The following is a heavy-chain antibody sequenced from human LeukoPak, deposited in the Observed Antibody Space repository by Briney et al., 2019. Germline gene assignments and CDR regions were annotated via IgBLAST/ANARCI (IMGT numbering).Heavy chain of an antibody. CDR3: AKGDSGYDFPPYYYYHMDV. CDR2: MSYDGSNK. Sequence: QAGGSLILSCAASGFSFSSYAMSWVRQAPGKGLEWVAVMSYDGSNKYYAGSVKGRFTISRDNSKNTLYLQMTSLRVEDTAVYYCAKGDSGYDFPPYYYYHMDVWGQGTTVTVSS. CDR1: GFSFSSYA. J-gene: IGHJ6*02. V-gene: IGHV3-30*18. D-gene: IGHD5-12*01.